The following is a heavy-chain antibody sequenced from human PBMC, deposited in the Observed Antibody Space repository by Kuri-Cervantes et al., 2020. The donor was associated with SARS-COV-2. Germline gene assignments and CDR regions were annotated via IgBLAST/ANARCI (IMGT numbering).Heavy chain of an antibody. CDR1: GYTFTGYY. Sequence: ASVKVSCKASGYTFTGYYMHWVRQAPGQGLEWMGWINPNSGGTNYAQKFQGRVTMTSDTSISTAYMELSRLRSDDTAVYYCARDLRWAAAGKATSVDYWGQGTLVTVSS. CDR3: ARDLRWAAAGKATSVDY. D-gene: IGHD6-13*01. V-gene: IGHV1-2*02. J-gene: IGHJ4*02. CDR2: INPNSGGT.